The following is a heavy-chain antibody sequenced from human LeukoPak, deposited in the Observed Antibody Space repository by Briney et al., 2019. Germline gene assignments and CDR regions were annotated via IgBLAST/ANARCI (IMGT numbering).Heavy chain of an antibody. J-gene: IGHJ5*02. CDR3: ARGRFADSSGYDWFDP. V-gene: IGHV1-3*01. CDR2: IFAGNGNT. Sequence: ASVKVSCKASGYTSTNYAIHWVRQAPGQRLEWMGWIFAGNGNTKYSQNFQGRVTITRDTSANTAYMDLSSLRSEDTAVHYCARGRFADSSGYDWFDPWGLGTLVTVSS. D-gene: IGHD5-12*01. CDR1: GYTSTNYA.